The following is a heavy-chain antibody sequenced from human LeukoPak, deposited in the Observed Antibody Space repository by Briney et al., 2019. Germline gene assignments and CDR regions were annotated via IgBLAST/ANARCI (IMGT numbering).Heavy chain of an antibody. Sequence: GGSLRLSCAASGFTFSSYAMSWVRQAPGKGLEWVSDICGSGGSTYYADSVKGRFTISRDNSKNTLYLQTNSPRAEDTAVYYRARSSGWDEYFQHWGQGTLVTVSS. J-gene: IGHJ1*01. D-gene: IGHD6-19*01. CDR1: GFTFSSYA. CDR3: ARSSGWDEYFQH. V-gene: IGHV3-23*01. CDR2: ICGSGGST.